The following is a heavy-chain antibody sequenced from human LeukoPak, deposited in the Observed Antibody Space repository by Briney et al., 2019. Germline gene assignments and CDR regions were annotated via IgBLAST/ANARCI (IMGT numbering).Heavy chain of an antibody. CDR3: AKDTSIGKYCTSGVCSPFDY. J-gene: IGHJ4*02. V-gene: IGHV3-23*01. Sequence: GGSLRLSCAGSGFTFSSYAMCWVRQVPGEGLEWVSAISDSGDYTYYADSVKGRFTISRDNSKNTLYLHVNSLRAEDTAVYYCAKDTSIGKYCTSGVCSPFDYWGQGTLVTVSS. CDR1: GFTFSSYA. D-gene: IGHD2-8*01. CDR2: ISDSGDYT.